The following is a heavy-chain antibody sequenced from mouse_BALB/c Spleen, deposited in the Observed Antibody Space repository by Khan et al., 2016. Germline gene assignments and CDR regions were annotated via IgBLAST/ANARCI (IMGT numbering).Heavy chain of an antibody. CDR1: GDSITSSY. CDR2: ISYSGST. J-gene: IGHJ1*01. V-gene: IGHV3-8*02. D-gene: IGHD1-1*01. CDR3: ARGTYFGNSWFFDV. Sequence: EVQLVESGPSLVKTSQTLSLTCSVTGDSITSSYWNWIRKFPGNKLEFMGFISYSGSTYYNPSLKSQFSISRDTSKNQFFLQLNSVTTKDTATYXSARGTYFGNSWFFDVWDAGTTVTVSS.